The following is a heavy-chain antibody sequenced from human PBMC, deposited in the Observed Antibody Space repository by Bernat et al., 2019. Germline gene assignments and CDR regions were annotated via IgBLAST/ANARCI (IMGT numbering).Heavy chain of an antibody. CDR3: ARDYEWELTISGGMDV. J-gene: IGHJ6*02. V-gene: IGHV3-48*03. CDR1: GFTFSSYE. Sequence: EVQLVESGGGLVQPGGSLRLSCAASGFTFSSYEMNWVRQAPGKGLEWVSYISSSGSTIYYADSVKGRLTITRDNAKNSLYMQMNSLRAEDTAVYYCARDYEWELTISGGMDVWGQGTTVTVSS. D-gene: IGHD1-26*01. CDR2: ISSSGSTI.